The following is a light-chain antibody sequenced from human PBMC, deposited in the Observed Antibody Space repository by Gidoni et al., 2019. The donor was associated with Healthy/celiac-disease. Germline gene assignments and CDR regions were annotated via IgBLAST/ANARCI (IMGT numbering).Light chain of an antibody. CDR2: GAS. V-gene: IGKV3-15*01. Sequence: EIVMNQSPATLSVSPGERATLYCRASQSVSSNLAWYQQKPGQAPRLLIYGASTRATGIPARCSGSGSGTEFTLTISSLQSEDFAVYYCQQYNNWPPWTFGQGTKVEIK. CDR3: QQYNNWPPWT. J-gene: IGKJ1*01. CDR1: QSVSSN.